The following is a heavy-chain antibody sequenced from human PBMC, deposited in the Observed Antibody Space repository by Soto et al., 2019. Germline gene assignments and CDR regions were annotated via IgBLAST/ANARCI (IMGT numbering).Heavy chain of an antibody. CDR3: ERDAGLTSATDY. J-gene: IGHJ4*01. Sequence: QVQLQESGPGLVKPSQTLSVSCTVYGDSFGRGGHYWTWIRQHPGKGLEWIGYIYWTGSTSYNPSLQSRVIISVARSKNEVSLKLNPVPAADWAVYYCERDAGLTSATDYLCHRTLITVSS. CDR1: GDSFGRGGHY. D-gene: IGHD4-4*01. CDR2: IYWTGST. V-gene: IGHV4-31*02.